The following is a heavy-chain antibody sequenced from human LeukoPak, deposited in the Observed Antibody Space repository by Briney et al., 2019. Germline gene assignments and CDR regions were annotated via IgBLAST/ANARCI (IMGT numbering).Heavy chain of an antibody. D-gene: IGHD3-10*01. Sequence: GGSLRLSCAASGFMFTDHALSWVRQAPGKGLEWVSSISGSETTTYYAESVRGRFTTSRDNSKNTVYLQMNSLRADDTALYYCARVLTLWFGALDYWGQGRMVTVSS. V-gene: IGHV3-23*01. J-gene: IGHJ4*02. CDR2: ISGSETTT. CDR1: GFMFTDHA. CDR3: ARVLTLWFGALDY.